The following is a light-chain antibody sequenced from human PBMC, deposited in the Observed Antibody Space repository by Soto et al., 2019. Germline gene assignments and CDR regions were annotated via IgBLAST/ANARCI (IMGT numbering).Light chain of an antibody. CDR3: QQYIRRPLS. J-gene: IGKJ5*01. V-gene: IGKV3-15*01. CDR1: QDVTNS. CDR2: DAS. Sequence: EILMTQSPATLSLSPGEGVTLSCRASQDVTNSVAWYQQKSGQAPRLLIYDASARASGVSARFSGSGSGTDFTPTISGLQAEDFAVYFCQQYIRRPLSFGQGTRLQIK.